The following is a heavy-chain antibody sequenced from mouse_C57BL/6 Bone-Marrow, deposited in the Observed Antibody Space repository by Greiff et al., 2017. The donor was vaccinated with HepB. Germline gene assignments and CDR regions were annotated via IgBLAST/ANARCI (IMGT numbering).Heavy chain of an antibody. J-gene: IGHJ4*01. Sequence: DVKLVESGEGLVKPGGSLKLSCAASGFTFSSYAMSWVRQTPEKRLEWVAYISSGGDYIYYADTVKGRFTISRDNARNTLYLQLSSLKSEDTAMYYCTRDHPFYYYGREFHYYAMDYWGQGTSVTVSS. D-gene: IGHD1-1*01. V-gene: IGHV5-9-1*02. CDR1: GFTFSSYA. CDR2: ISSGGDYI. CDR3: TRDHPFYYYGREFHYYAMDY.